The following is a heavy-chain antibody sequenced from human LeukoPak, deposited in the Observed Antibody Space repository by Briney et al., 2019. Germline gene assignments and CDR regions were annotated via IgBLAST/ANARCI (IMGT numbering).Heavy chain of an antibody. Sequence: SETLSLTCTVSGGSISSGGYYWSWIRQPPGKGLEWIGYIYHSGSTYYNPSLKSRVTISVDRSKNQFSLKLSSVTAADTAVYYCARAEVSCGGDCWPFDYWGQGTLVTVSS. CDR3: ARAEVSCGGDCWPFDY. J-gene: IGHJ4*02. D-gene: IGHD2-21*01. CDR1: GGSISSGGYY. V-gene: IGHV4-30-2*01. CDR2: IYHSGST.